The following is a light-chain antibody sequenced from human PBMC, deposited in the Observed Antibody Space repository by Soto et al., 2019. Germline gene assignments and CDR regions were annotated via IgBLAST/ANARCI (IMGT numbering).Light chain of an antibody. CDR3: SSHAGSTF. J-gene: IGLJ1*01. V-gene: IGLV2-8*01. CDR1: SSDVGGYNY. CDR2: EVS. Sequence: QSALTQPPSASGSPGQSVTISCTGTSSDVGGYNYVSWYQQHPGKAPKLMIYEVSKRPSGVPDRFSGSKSGNTASLTVSGLQAEDEADYYCSSHAGSTFFGTGTKLTVL.